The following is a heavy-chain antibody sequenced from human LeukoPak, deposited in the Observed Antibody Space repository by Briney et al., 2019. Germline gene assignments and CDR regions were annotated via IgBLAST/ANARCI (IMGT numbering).Heavy chain of an antibody. D-gene: IGHD1-7*01. J-gene: IGHJ6*03. V-gene: IGHV4-34*01. CDR3: VRRWNYGVGYHIDV. CDR1: GGSFSPYY. Sequence: PSETLSLTCAVYGGSFSPYYWSWIRQPPEKGLEWIGEINHSGSTNYNPSLKSRVTISVDTSKKQFSLRLNSVTAADTAIYYCVRRWNYGVGYHIDVWGKGATVTVSS. CDR2: INHSGST.